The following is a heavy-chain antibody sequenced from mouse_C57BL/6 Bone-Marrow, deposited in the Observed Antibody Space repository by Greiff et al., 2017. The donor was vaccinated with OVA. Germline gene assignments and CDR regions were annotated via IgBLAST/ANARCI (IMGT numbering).Heavy chain of an antibody. CDR2: IDPENGDT. J-gene: IGHJ3*01. D-gene: IGHD2-4*01. Sequence: VQLQQSGAELVRPGASVKLSCTASGFNIKDDYMHWVKQRPEQGLEWIGWIDPENGDTEYASKFQGKATITADTSSTTAYLQLSSLTSEDTAVYYGTLDDYGVAGFAYWGQGTLVTVSA. CDR3: TLDDYGVAGFAY. CDR1: GFNIKDDY. V-gene: IGHV14-4*01.